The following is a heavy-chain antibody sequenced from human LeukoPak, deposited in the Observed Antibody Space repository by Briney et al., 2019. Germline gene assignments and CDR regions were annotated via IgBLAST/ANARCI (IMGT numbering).Heavy chain of an antibody. V-gene: IGHV4-59*08. D-gene: IGHD2-21*01. CDR2: LYYNGNT. J-gene: IGHJ2*01. Sequence: SETLSLTCTVSGGSISSYYWSWIRQPPGKGLEWIGYLYYNGNTNNNPSVKSRVTMSVDTSNNQFSLRLSSVTAADTAVYYCAKIPKGGDGLTSADQIYFDIWGRGTLVIVSS. CDR1: GGSISSYY. CDR3: AKIPKGGDGLTSADQIYFDI.